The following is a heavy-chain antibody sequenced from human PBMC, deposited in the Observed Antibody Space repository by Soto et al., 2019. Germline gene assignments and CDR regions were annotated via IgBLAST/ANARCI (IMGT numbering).Heavy chain of an antibody. CDR1: GFTFSSYG. J-gene: IGHJ6*02. V-gene: IGHV3-30*18. CDR3: AKAPYYYDSSGYYLYYYYYGMDV. Sequence: GGSLRLSCAASGFTFSSYGMHWVRQAPGKGLEWVAVISYDGSNKYYADSVKGRFTISRDNSKNTLYLQMNSLRAEDTAVYYCAKAPYYYDSSGYYLYYYYYGMDVWGQGTTVTVSS. D-gene: IGHD3-22*01. CDR2: ISYDGSNK.